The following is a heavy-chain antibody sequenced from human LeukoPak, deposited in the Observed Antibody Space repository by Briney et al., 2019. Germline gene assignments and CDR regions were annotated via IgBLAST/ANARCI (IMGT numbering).Heavy chain of an antibody. CDR2: IYYSGST. V-gene: IGHV4-39*01. Sequence: SETLSPTCTVSGGSIRSSYYYWGWIRQPPGKGLEWIGSIYYSGSTYYNPSLKSRVTISVDTSRNQFSLKLSSVTAADTAVYYCASLAVAGLSEGYWGQGTLVIVSS. D-gene: IGHD6-19*01. CDR3: ASLAVAGLSEGY. CDR1: GGSIRSSYYY. J-gene: IGHJ4*02.